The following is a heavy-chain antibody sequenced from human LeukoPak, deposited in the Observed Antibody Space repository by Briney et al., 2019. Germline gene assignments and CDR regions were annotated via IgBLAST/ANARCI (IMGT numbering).Heavy chain of an antibody. J-gene: IGHJ6*03. CDR2: IYTSGST. V-gene: IGHV4-4*07. Sequence: PSETLSLTCTVSGGSISSYYWSWIRQPAGKGLEWIGRIYTSGSTNYNPSLKSRVTMSVDTSKNQFSLKLSSVTAADTAVYYCARVYCSSTSCPRSARYYYYYMDVWGKGTTVTISS. D-gene: IGHD2-2*01. CDR1: GGSISSYY. CDR3: ARVYCSSTSCPRSARYYYYYMDV.